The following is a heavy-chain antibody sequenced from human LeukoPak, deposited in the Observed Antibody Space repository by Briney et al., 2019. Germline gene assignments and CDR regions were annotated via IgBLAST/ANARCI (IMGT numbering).Heavy chain of an antibody. J-gene: IGHJ4*02. CDR2: IYYSGNT. D-gene: IGHD2-21*02. Sequence: SETLSLTCTVSGGSISSSSYYWGWIRQPPGKGLEWIGSIYYSGNTYYNPSLKSRVTISVDTSKNQFSLKLSSVTAADTAVYYCARPCQGDYYFDYWGQGTLVTVSS. CDR3: ARPCQGDYYFDY. V-gene: IGHV4-39*01. CDR1: GGSISSSSYY.